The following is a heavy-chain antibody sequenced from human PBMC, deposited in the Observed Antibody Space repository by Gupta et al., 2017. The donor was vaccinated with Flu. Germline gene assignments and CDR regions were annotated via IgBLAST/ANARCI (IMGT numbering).Heavy chain of an antibody. J-gene: IGHJ4*02. CDR3: ARDHGGNYDSRAYEY. CDR1: GFSFRSYS. D-gene: IGHD3-22*01. Sequence: EVHLVESWGGLVKPGGSLRLSLTPSGFSFRSYSMNWVRQAPGKGLEWVASISSSSSYISYADAGKGRFNISRDNAKNSLYLQMNRLRAEDRAVYYCARDHGGNYDSRAYEYWGQGTLVTVSS. CDR2: ISSSSSYI. V-gene: IGHV3-21*01.